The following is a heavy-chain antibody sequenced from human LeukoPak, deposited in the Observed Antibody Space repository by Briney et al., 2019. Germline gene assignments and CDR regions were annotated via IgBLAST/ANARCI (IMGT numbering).Heavy chain of an antibody. CDR3: ASQSRGPDAFDI. V-gene: IGHV3-23*01. Sequence: GGSLRLSCAVSGFAFGSEAMSWVRQSPARGLEWVASISPGGGTTYYADYVKGRFTISRDNSKNSLYLQMNSLRAEDTAVYYCASQSRGPDAFDIWGQGTMVTVSS. CDR2: ISPGGGTT. CDR1: GFAFGSEA. J-gene: IGHJ3*02. D-gene: IGHD3-10*01.